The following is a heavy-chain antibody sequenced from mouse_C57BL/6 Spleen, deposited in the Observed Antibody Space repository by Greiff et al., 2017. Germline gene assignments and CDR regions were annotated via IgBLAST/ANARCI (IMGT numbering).Heavy chain of an antibody. CDR3: ARNYGSSWYFDV. CDR2: IHPNSGST. Sequence: QVQLQQPGAELVKPGASVKLSCKASGYTFTSYWMHWVKQRPGQGLEWIGMIHPNSGSTNYNEKFKSKATLTVDKSSSTAYMQLSSLTSEDSAVYYCARNYGSSWYFDVWGTGTPVTVSS. CDR1: GYTFTSYW. D-gene: IGHD1-1*01. J-gene: IGHJ1*03. V-gene: IGHV1-64*01.